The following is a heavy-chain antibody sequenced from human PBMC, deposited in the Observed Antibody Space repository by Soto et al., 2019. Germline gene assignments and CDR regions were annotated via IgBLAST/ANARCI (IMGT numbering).Heavy chain of an antibody. CDR2: FYYSGST. Sequence: QVQLQESGPGLVKPSETLSLTCTVSGGSINNYYWSWIRQPPGKGLEWIGYFYYSGSTNYNPSLKSRVTISVDTSKNQFSLKLSSVTTADTAVYYCARAGAATLSDYWGQGTLVTVSS. D-gene: IGHD2-15*01. J-gene: IGHJ4*02. CDR3: ARAGAATLSDY. V-gene: IGHV4-59*01. CDR1: GGSINNYY.